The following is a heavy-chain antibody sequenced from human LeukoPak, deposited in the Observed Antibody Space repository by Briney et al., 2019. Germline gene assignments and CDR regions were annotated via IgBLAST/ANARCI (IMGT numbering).Heavy chain of an antibody. V-gene: IGHV1-69*02. D-gene: IGHD6-6*01. CDR2: IIPILGIA. CDR3: ARSSPDSESIATPYYFDY. CDR1: GGTFSSYT. Sequence: SVKVSCKASGGTFSSYTISWVRQAPGQGLEWMGRIIPILGIANYAQKFQGRVTITADKSTSTACMELSSLRSEDTAVYYCARSSPDSESIATPYYFDYWGQGTLVTVSS. J-gene: IGHJ4*02.